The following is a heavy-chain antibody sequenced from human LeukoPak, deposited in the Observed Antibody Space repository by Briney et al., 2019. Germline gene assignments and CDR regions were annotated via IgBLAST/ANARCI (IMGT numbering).Heavy chain of an antibody. V-gene: IGHV3-21*01. CDR3: ARDPAGYCSSTSCYFEAFDI. CDR1: GFTFSSYS. D-gene: IGHD2-2*01. Sequence: PGGSLRLSRVTPGFTFSSYSTNWVRQAPGKGLEWVSSISSSSSYIYYADSVKGRFTISRDNAKNSLYLQMNSLRAEDTAVYYCARDPAGYCSSTSCYFEAFDIWGQGTMVTVSS. J-gene: IGHJ3*02. CDR2: ISSSSSYI.